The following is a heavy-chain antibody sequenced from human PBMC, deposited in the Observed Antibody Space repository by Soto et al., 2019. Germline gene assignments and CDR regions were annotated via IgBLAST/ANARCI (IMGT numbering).Heavy chain of an antibody. J-gene: IGHJ3*02. V-gene: IGHV3-9*01. CDR1: GFTFDDYA. CDR3: AKDDYPYSSSSWYAFDI. CDR2: ISWNSGSI. Sequence: GGSLRLSCAASGFTFDDYAMHWVRQAPGKGLEWVSGISWNSGSIGYADSVKGRFTISRDNAKNSLYLQMNSLRAEDTALYYCAKDDYPYSSSSWYAFDIWGQGTMVTVSS. D-gene: IGHD6-6*01.